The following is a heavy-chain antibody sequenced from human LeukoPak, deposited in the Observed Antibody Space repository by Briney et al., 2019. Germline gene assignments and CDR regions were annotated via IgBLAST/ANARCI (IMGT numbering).Heavy chain of an antibody. CDR1: GFTFSSYE. V-gene: IGHV3-48*03. CDR2: ISSSGSTI. CDR3: ARETGGYSYGDAFDI. D-gene: IGHD5-18*01. Sequence: PGGSLRLSCATSGFTFSSYEMNWVRQAPGKGLEWVSYISSSGSTIYYADSVKGRFTISRDNAKNSLYLQMNSLRAEDTAVYYCARETGGYSYGDAFDIWGQGTMVTVSS. J-gene: IGHJ3*02.